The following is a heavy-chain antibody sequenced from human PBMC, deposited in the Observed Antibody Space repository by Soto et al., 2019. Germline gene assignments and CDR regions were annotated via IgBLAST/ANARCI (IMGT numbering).Heavy chain of an antibody. CDR2: IYYSGST. CDR3: ARRGSSSWYGY. V-gene: IGHV4-39*01. Sequence: QLQLQESGPGLVKPSETLSLTCTVSGGSISSNNYYWGWIRQPPGKGLEWIGTIYYSGSTYYNPPLKSRVTISVDTSKNQCSLKLSSVTAADTAVYYCARRGSSSWYGYWGQGTLVTVSS. J-gene: IGHJ4*02. D-gene: IGHD6-13*01. CDR1: GGSISSNNYY.